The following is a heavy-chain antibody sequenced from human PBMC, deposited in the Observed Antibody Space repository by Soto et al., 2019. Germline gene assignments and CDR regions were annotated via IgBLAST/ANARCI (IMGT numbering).Heavy chain of an antibody. Sequence: QVQLVQSATEVKKPGASVRVACKAFGYTFSNYAIHWVRQAPGQRLEWMGCNNAATGATEYSQKFQDRVTVTRDTSANTVYMEMNRLRAEDTAVYYCARGQDTDSWIIDHWGQGTLVTVSS. D-gene: IGHD6-13*01. CDR1: GYTFSNYA. CDR2: NNAATGAT. CDR3: ARGQDTDSWIIDH. J-gene: IGHJ4*02. V-gene: IGHV1-3*01.